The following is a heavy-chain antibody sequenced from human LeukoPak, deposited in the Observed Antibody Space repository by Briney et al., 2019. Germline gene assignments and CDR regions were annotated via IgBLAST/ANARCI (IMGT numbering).Heavy chain of an antibody. CDR1: GYTFTSNG. CDR3: ARGKERLSFDY. D-gene: IGHD1-26*01. V-gene: IGHV1-18*01. Sequence: GASVKVSCKAFGYTFTSNGISWVRQAPGQGLEWMGWINAYSGNTNYALNVQDRATMTTDTSTSTAYLELRSLRSDDTAVYYCARGKERLSFDYWGRGTLVTVSS. J-gene: IGHJ4*02. CDR2: INAYSGNT.